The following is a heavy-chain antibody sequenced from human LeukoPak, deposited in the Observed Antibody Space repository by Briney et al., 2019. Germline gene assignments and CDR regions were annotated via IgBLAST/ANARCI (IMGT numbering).Heavy chain of an antibody. CDR3: VRCTKRLWFGGPYYFDY. D-gene: IGHD3-10*01. CDR1: GGSFSGYY. CDR2: INHSGST. J-gene: IGHJ4*02. V-gene: IGHV4-34*01. Sequence: PSETLSLTCAVYGGSFSGYYWSWIRQPPGKGLEWIGEINHSGSTNYNPSLKSRVTISVDTSKNQFSLKLSSVTAADTAVYYCVRCTKRLWFGGPYYFDYWGQGTLVTVSS.